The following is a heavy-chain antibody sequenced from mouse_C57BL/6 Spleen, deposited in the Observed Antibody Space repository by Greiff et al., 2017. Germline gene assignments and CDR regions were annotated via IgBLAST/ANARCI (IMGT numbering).Heavy chain of an antibody. J-gene: IGHJ2*01. V-gene: IGHV1-15*01. Sequence: QVQLQQSGAELVRPGASVTLSCKASGYTFTDYEMHWVKQTPVHGLEWIGAIDPETGGTAYNQKFKGKAILTADKSSSTAYMELRSLTSEDSAVYYCTRDNYGTPVDYWGQGTTLTVSA. D-gene: IGHD1-1*01. CDR2: IDPETGGT. CDR1: GYTFTDYE. CDR3: TRDNYGTPVDY.